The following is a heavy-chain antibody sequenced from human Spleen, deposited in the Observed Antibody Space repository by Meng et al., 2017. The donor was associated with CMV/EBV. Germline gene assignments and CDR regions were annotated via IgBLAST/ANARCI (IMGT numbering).Heavy chain of an antibody. V-gene: IGHV3-49*04. CDR2: IRSKAYGGTI. Sequence: GESLKISCTASGFIFGDYVMSWVRQAPGKGLEWVGFIRSKAYGGTIEYAASVKGRFTISRDDSKSIAYLQMNSLKTEDTAVYYCTRVYGDYFLFGYWGQGTLVTVSS. D-gene: IGHD4-17*01. CDR1: GFIFGDYV. J-gene: IGHJ4*02. CDR3: TRVYGDYFLFGY.